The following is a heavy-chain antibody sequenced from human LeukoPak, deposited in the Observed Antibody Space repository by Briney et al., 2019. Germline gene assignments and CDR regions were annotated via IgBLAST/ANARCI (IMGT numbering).Heavy chain of an antibody. CDR2: VNHSGST. Sequence: PSETLSLTCAVYGGSFSGYYWSWIRQPPGKGLEWIGEVNHSGSTNYNPSLKSRVTISVDTSKNQFSLKLCSVTAADTAVYYCARGGDTPFDYWGQGTLVTVSS. CDR3: ARGGDTPFDY. CDR1: GGSFSGYY. D-gene: IGHD5-18*01. J-gene: IGHJ4*02. V-gene: IGHV4-34*01.